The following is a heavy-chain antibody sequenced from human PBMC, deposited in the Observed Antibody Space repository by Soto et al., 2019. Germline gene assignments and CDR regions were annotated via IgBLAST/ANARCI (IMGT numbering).Heavy chain of an antibody. CDR1: GVSISSGGYY. Sequence: SETLSLTCTVSGVSISSGGYYWSWIRQHPGKGLEWIGYIYYSGSTYYNPSLKSRVTISVDTSKNQFSLKLSSVTAADTAVYYCAASCVGCGGFNYYGMDVWGQGTTVTVSS. CDR3: AASCVGCGGFNYYGMDV. J-gene: IGHJ6*02. V-gene: IGHV4-31*03. CDR2: IYYSGST. D-gene: IGHD2-21*01.